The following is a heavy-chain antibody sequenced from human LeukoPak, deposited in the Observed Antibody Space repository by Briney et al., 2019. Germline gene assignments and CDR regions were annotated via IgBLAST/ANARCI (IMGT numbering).Heavy chain of an antibody. CDR2: IYYSGGT. V-gene: IGHV4-31*03. CDR1: GGSISSGGYY. J-gene: IGHJ4*02. Sequence: SQTLSLTCTVSGGSISSGGYYWSWIRQHPGKSLEWIGYIYYSGGTYYNPSLKSRVTISVDTSKNQFSLKLSSVTAADTAVYYCARSLSGYFTDYWGQGTLVTVSS. D-gene: IGHD3-3*01. CDR3: ARSLSGYFTDY.